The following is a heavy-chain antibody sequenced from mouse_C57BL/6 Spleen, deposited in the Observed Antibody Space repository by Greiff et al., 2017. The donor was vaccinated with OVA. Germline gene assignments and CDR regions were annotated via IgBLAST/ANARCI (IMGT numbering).Heavy chain of an antibody. CDR1: GYTFTSYW. V-gene: IGHV1-72*01. D-gene: IGHD2-5*01. J-gene: IGHJ1*03. CDR2: IDPNSGGT. Sequence: VQLQQPGAELVKPGASVKLSCKASGYTFTSYWMHWVQQRPGRGLEWIGRIDPNSGGTKYNEKFKSKATLTVDKPSSTAYMQLSILTSEDYAVYYCARHYSNYGYWYFDVWGTGTTVTVSS. CDR3: ARHYSNYGYWYFDV.